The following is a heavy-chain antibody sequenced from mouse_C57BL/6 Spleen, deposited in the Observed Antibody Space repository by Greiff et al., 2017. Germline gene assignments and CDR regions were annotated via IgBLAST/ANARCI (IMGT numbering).Heavy chain of an antibody. Sequence: EVQLQESGGDLVKPGGSLKLSCAASGFTFSSYGMSWVRQTPDKRLEWVATISSGGSYTYYPDSVKGRFTISRDNAKNTLYLQMSSLKSEDTAMYYCARPYGSSYDFDYWGQGTTLTVSS. CDR2: ISSGGSYT. J-gene: IGHJ2*01. D-gene: IGHD1-1*01. CDR1: GFTFSSYG. CDR3: ARPYGSSYDFDY. V-gene: IGHV5-6*01.